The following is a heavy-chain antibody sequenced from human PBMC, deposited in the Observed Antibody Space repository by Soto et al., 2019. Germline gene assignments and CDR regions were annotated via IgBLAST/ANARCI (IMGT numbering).Heavy chain of an antibody. D-gene: IGHD6-25*01. J-gene: IGHJ4*02. V-gene: IGHV3-48*02. CDR2: IDSTGSAI. CDR1: GFTFSSYT. Sequence: EVKMVESGGGLVQPGGSLRLSCGGSGFTFSSYTMTWVRQAPGKGLEWVSSIDSTGSAIYYADSVKGRFSISRDNAKDSLYLQMISLRDEDTAVYYCATATGLGSDGYWGQGSLVTVSS. CDR3: ATATGLGSDGY.